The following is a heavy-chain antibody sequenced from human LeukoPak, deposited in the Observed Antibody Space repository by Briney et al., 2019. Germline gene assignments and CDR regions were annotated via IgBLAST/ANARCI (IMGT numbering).Heavy chain of an antibody. J-gene: IGHJ4*02. CDR2: IYYSGGT. CDR3: ARRVDARDYFDF. CDR1: GGSISSSSYY. V-gene: IGHV4-39*01. Sequence: SETLSLTCTVSGGSISSSSYYWGWIRQPPGKGLEWIGSIYYSGGTYYNPSLKSRVTISVDTSKNQFSLKLSSVTAADTAVYYCARRVDARDYFDFWGQGTLVTVSS. D-gene: IGHD5-12*01.